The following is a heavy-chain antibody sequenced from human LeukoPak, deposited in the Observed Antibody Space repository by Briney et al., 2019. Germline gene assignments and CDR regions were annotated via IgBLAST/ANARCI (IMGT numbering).Heavy chain of an antibody. CDR1: GYTFTSYG. CDR2: ISAYNGNT. D-gene: IGHD5-18*01. J-gene: IGHJ4*02. V-gene: IGHV1-18*01. Sequence: ASVKVSCTASGYTFTSYGISWVRQAPGQGLEWMGWISAYNGNTNYAQKLQGRVTMTTDTSTSTAYMELRSLRSDDTAVYYCARVAVDTAMVTGHYFDYWGQGTLVTVSS. CDR3: ARVAVDTAMVTGHYFDY.